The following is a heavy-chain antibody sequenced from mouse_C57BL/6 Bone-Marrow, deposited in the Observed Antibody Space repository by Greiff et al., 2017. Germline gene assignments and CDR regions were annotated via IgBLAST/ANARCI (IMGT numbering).Heavy chain of an antibody. CDR2: ISGGGGNT. D-gene: IGHD1-1*01. Sequence: EVKVEESGGGLVKPGGSLKLSCAASGFTFSSYTMSWVRQTPEKRLEWVATISGGGGNTYYQDSVKGRFTISRDNAKNTLYLQMSSLRSEDTALYYCARLSYYYGSSSYYAMDYWGQGTSVTVSS. J-gene: IGHJ4*01. CDR3: ARLSYYYGSSSYYAMDY. CDR1: GFTFSSYT. V-gene: IGHV5-9*01.